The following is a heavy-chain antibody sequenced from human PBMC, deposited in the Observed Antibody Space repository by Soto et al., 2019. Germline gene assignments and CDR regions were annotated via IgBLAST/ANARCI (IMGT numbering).Heavy chain of an antibody. V-gene: IGHV4-34*01. CDR1: GGSFSGYY. CDR2: INHSGST. J-gene: IGHJ6*02. Sequence: SETLSLTCAVYGGSFSGYYWSWIRQPPGKGLEWIGEINHSGSTNYNPSLKSRVTISVDTSKNQFSLKLGSVTAADTAVYYCARGRRAGMDVWGQGTTVTVSS. CDR3: ARGRRAGMDV.